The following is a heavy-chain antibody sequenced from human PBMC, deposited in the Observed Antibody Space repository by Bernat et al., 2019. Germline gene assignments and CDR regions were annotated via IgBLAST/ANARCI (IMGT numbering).Heavy chain of an antibody. CDR2: IYSGGSA. D-gene: IGHD4-17*01. CDR1: GFTVSSNY. J-gene: IGHJ3*02. V-gene: IGHV3-66*01. Sequence: VQLVESGGGLVQPGGSLRLSCAASGFTVSSNYMSWVRQAPGKGLEWVSVIYSGGSAYYADSVRGRFTISRDHSKNTLFLQMNSLRAEDTAVYYGAGRGTTVTTSDAFDIWGQGTMVTVSS. CDR3: AGRGTTVTTSDAFDI.